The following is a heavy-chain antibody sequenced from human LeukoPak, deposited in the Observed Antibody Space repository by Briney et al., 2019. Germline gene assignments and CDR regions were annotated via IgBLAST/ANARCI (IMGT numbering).Heavy chain of an antibody. Sequence: GGSLRLSCAASGFTFSDYWMTWVRQAPGKGLEWVANIKQDGSEKHYVDSAKGRFTISRDNAKNSLYLQMNSLGAEDTAVYYCARGRGVYYYYYMDVWGKGTTVTVSS. V-gene: IGHV3-7*01. D-gene: IGHD3-10*01. J-gene: IGHJ6*03. CDR2: IKQDGSEK. CDR3: ARGRGVYYYYYMDV. CDR1: GFTFSDYW.